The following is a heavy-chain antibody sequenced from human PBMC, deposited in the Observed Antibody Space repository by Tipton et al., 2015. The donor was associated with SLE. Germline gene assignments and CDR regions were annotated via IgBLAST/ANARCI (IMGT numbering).Heavy chain of an antibody. CDR2: IYHIGNT. CDR3: ARLGVQGAVPGIGGFEV. V-gene: IGHV4-38-2*01. Sequence: GLVKPSETLSLTCAVSDYSISSGYYWGWIRQPPGKGLEWIGSIYHIGNTHYHPSLKSRLRMSVDTSKNQFSLRLSSVTAADTAVYFCARLGVQGAVPGIGGFEVWGQGTLVSVSS. J-gene: IGHJ3*01. CDR1: DYSISSGYY. D-gene: IGHD6-19*01.